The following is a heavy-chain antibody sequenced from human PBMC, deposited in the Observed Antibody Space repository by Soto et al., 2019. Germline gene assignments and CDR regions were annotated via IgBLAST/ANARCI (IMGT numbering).Heavy chain of an antibody. Sequence: PGGSLRLSCAASGFTFSSYAMHWVRQAPGKGLEWVAVISYDGSNKYHADSVKGRFTISRDNSKNTLYLQMNSLRAEDTAVYYCARDSDELRGMDVWGQGTTVTVSS. CDR2: ISYDGSNK. CDR1: GFTFSSYA. CDR3: ARDSDELRGMDV. V-gene: IGHV3-30-3*01. D-gene: IGHD1-26*01. J-gene: IGHJ6*02.